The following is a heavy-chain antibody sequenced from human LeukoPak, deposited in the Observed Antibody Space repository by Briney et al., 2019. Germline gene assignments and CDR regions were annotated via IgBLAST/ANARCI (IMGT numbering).Heavy chain of an antibody. CDR3: ARDGMNYDFWSGYLRYYFDY. V-gene: IGHV1-2*02. D-gene: IGHD3-3*01. CDR1: GYSFTGYY. J-gene: IGHJ4*02. Sequence: ASVKVSCKASGYSFTGYYMHWVRQAPGQGLEWMGWINPNSGDTNFAQKFQGRVTMTRDTSISTAYMELSRLRSDDTAVYYCARDGMNYDFWSGYLRYYFDYWGQGTLVTVSS. CDR2: INPNSGDT.